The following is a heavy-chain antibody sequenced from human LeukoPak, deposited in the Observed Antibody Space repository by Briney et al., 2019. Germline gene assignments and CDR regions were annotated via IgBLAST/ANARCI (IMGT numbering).Heavy chain of an antibody. D-gene: IGHD2-15*01. Sequence: SQTLSLTCVIAGDSVSSNTAAWNWIRQSPLRGLEWLGRTFYRSMWYNDYAGSVKSRITISPDTSKNHFSLHLDSVTPEDTAMYYCARDGWPAFDYWGQGSLVTVSS. V-gene: IGHV6-1*01. CDR2: TFYRSMWYN. CDR3: ARDGWPAFDY. CDR1: GDSVSSNTAA. J-gene: IGHJ4*02.